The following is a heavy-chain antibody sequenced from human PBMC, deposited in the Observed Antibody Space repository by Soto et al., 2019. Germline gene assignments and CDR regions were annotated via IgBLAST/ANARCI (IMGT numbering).Heavy chain of an antibody. CDR1: GGSISHYD. Sequence: PSDPLSLTCTVSGGSISHYDSSWTRHAPGKRLEWIGYVYYSGSTDYKPSLKQRVTMLVDASKNRASLKLNSVTTAETAVYYCARDSSTYGGGGTGEFKENWFDPWGPGTLVTVSS. CDR2: VYYSGST. CDR3: ARDSSTYGGGGTGEFKENWFDP. V-gene: IGHV4-59*01. D-gene: IGHD2-2*01. J-gene: IGHJ5*02.